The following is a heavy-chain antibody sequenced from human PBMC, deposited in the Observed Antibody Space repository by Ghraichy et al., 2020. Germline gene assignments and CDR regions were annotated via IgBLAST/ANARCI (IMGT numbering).Heavy chain of an antibody. CDR1: GFTFSSYA. V-gene: IGHV3-23*01. CDR2: ISGSGGST. CDR3: AKDVDYYDSSGPRGY. D-gene: IGHD3-22*01. J-gene: IGHJ4*02. Sequence: GGSLRLSCAASGFTFSSYAMSWVRQAPGKGLEWVSAISGSGGSTYYADSVKGRFTISRDNSKNTLYLQMNSLRAEDTAVYYCAKDVDYYDSSGPRGYWGQGTLVTVSS.